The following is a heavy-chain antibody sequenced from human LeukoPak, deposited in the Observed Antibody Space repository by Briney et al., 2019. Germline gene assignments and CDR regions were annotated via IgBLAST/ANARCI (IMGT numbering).Heavy chain of an antibody. J-gene: IGHJ6*03. CDR1: GFTFSSYW. V-gene: IGHV3-74*01. D-gene: IGHD2/OR15-2a*01. Sequence: GGSLRLSCAASGFTFSSYWMHWVRQAPGKGLVWVSRINTDGSSTSYADSVKGRFTISRDNAKNTLYLQMNSLRAEDTAVYYCARGDSIYYYYYMDAWGKGTTVTVSS. CDR2: INTDGSST. CDR3: ARGDSIYYYYYMDA.